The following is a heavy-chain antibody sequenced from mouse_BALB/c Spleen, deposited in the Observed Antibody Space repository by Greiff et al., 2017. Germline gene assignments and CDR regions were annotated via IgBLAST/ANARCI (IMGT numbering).Heavy chain of an antibody. V-gene: IGHV1-14*01. CDR1: GYTFTSYV. D-gene: IGHD2-3*01. Sequence: VQLQQSGPELVKPGASVKMSCKASGYTFTSYVMHWVKQKPGQGLEWIGYINPYNDGTKYNEKFKGKATLTSDKSSSTAYMELSSLTSEDSAVYYCARDGGNSAMDYWGQGTSVTVSS. CDR3: ARDGGNSAMDY. CDR2: INPYNDGT. J-gene: IGHJ4*01.